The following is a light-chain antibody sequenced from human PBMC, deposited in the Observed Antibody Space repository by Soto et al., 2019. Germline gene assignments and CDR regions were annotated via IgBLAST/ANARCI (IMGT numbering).Light chain of an antibody. J-gene: IGLJ2*01. CDR1: SSDVGGYNY. CDR2: DVS. CDR3: SSYTISSTLL. V-gene: IGLV2-14*03. Sequence: QSALTQPASVSGSPGQSITSSCTGTSSDVGGYNYVSWYQQHPGKAPKLMIYDVSNRPSGVSNRFSGSKSGNTASLTISGLQTEDEADYYCSSYTISSTLLFGGGTKLTVL.